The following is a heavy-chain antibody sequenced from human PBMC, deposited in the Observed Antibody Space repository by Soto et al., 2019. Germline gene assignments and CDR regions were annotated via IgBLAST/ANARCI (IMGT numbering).Heavy chain of an antibody. CDR1: GGSISSGGYS. CDR3: ARVPDY. D-gene: IGHD2-2*01. V-gene: IGHV4-30-2*01. Sequence: QLQLQESGSGLVKPSQTLSLTCAVSGGSISSGGYSWSWIRQPPGKGLEWIGYMYHSGSTYYNPSXXXXVXIXIXXXXXXFXXXXSXVTXADXAVXXCARVPDYWGQGILVTVSS. J-gene: IGHJ4*02. CDR2: MYHSGST.